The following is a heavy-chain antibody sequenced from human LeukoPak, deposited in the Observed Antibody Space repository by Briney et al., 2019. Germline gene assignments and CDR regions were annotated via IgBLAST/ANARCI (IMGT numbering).Heavy chain of an antibody. Sequence: GGYLRLSCAASGFTFSSYGMHWVRQAPGKGLEWVAVISYDGSNKYYADSVKGRFTISRDNSKNTLYLQMNSLRAEDTAVYYCAKPQVLWFGELPHDWGQGTLVTVSS. V-gene: IGHV3-30*18. CDR2: ISYDGSNK. J-gene: IGHJ4*02. CDR3: AKPQVLWFGELPHD. CDR1: GFTFSSYG. D-gene: IGHD3-10*01.